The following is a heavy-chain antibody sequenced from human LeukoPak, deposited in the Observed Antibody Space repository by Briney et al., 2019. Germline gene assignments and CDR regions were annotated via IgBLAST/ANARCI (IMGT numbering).Heavy chain of an antibody. CDR1: GGSISSYY. D-gene: IGHD3-22*01. V-gene: IGHV4-59*01. CDR3: ARAGSGYSFDY. Sequence: SETLSLTCTVSGGSISSYYWSWIRQPPGKGLEWIGYLYYSGSTNYNPSLKSRVTISVDTSKNQFSLKLSSVTAADTAVYYCARAGSGYSFDYWGQGTLVTVSS. J-gene: IGHJ4*02. CDR2: LYYSGST.